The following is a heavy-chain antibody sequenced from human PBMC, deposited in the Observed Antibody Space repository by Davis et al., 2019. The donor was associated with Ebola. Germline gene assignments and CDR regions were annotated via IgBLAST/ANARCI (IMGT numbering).Heavy chain of an antibody. CDR3: ARGDSSGWYDFDY. Sequence: AASAKVSCKASGYTFTSYDINWVRQATGQGLEWMGWMNPNSGNTGYAQKFQGRVTMTRNTSMSTAYMELSSLRSEDTAVYYCARGDSSGWYDFDYWGQGTLVTVSS. J-gene: IGHJ4*02. V-gene: IGHV1-8*01. CDR1: GYTFTSYD. CDR2: MNPNSGNT. D-gene: IGHD6-19*01.